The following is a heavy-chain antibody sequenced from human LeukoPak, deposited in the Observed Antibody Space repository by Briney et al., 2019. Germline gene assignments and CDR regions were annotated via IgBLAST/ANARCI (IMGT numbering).Heavy chain of an antibody. CDR2: IYSGGST. CDR3: ARDSLYGSGSYYDY. CDR1: GFTVSSNY. J-gene: IGHJ4*02. D-gene: IGHD3-10*01. V-gene: IGHV3-66*02. Sequence: GGSLRLSCAASGFTVSSNYMSWVRQAPGKGLEWVSVIYSGGSTYYADSVKGRFTISRDNSKNTLYLQMNSLGAEDTAVYYCARDSLYGSGSYYDYWGQGTLVTVSS.